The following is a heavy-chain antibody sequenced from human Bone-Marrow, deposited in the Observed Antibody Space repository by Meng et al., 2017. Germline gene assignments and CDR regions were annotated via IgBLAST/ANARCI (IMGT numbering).Heavy chain of an antibody. CDR3: VRSSAWVRTGFDP. CDR1: GGSISTSGYY. Sequence: QPQLQESGPGLGKPSEALSLTCSVSGGSISTSGYYWGWIRQPPGKGLEWIGSIGHSGFTYYTPSLKSRVTVSTDTPRNQFFLWLTSVTAADTAVYYCVRSSAWVRTGFDPWGQGTLVTVSS. J-gene: IGHJ5*02. V-gene: IGHV4-39*01. D-gene: IGHD6-25*01. CDR2: IGHSGFT.